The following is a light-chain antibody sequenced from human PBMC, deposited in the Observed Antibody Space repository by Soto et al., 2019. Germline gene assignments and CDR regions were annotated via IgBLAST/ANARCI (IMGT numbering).Light chain of an antibody. V-gene: IGKV3-15*01. Sequence: VMTQSPATLSVSPGERATLSCRASQTIKSNLAWYQQKSGQPPRLLIYGASIRATGIPVRFSGSGSGTEFTLTISSLQSEDSALYYCQQYNNWPITFGQGTRLEIK. CDR3: QQYNNWPIT. J-gene: IGKJ5*01. CDR1: QTIKSN. CDR2: GAS.